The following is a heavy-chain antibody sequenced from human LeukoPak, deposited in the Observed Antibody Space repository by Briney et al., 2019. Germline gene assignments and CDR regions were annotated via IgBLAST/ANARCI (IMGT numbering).Heavy chain of an antibody. V-gene: IGHV3-30*18. D-gene: IGHD2-2*01. Sequence: PGGSLRLSCAASGFTFSSYGMHWVRQAPGKGLEWVAVISYDGSNKCYADSVKGRFTISRDNSKNTLYLQMNSLRAEDTAVYYCAKTNLGYCSSTSCYGNDYRGQGTLVTVSS. CDR3: AKTNLGYCSSTSCYGNDY. CDR2: ISYDGSNK. J-gene: IGHJ4*02. CDR1: GFTFSSYG.